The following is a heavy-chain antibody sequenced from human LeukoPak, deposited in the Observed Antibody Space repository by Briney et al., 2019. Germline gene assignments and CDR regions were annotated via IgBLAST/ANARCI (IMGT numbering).Heavy chain of an antibody. CDR3: ARHKILGRVLDY. V-gene: IGHV4-59*08. D-gene: IGHD3-10*01. CDR2: VDHTGST. J-gene: IGHJ4*02. Sequence: SETLSLTCTVSDDSITMYYWTWIRQPPGKGLEWIGYVDHTGSTKFNPSLNGRVSISVDTSKNQFSLKLSSVTAADTAVYYCARHKILGRVLDYWGQGTLVTVSS. CDR1: DDSITMYY.